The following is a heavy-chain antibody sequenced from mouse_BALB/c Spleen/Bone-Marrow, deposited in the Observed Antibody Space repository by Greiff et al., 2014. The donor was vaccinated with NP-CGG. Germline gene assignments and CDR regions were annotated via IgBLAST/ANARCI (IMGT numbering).Heavy chain of an antibody. J-gene: IGHJ2*01. D-gene: IGHD2-14*01. V-gene: IGHV14-3*02. CDR2: IDPANGNT. Sequence: EVQLQQSGAELVKPGASVKLSCTGSGFNIKDTYMHWVKQRPEQGLEWIGRIDPANGNTKYDPKIQGKATITADTSSNTAYLQLSSLTSEDTAVYYCASYYRYSFDYWGQGTTLTVSS. CDR3: ASYYRYSFDY. CDR1: GFNIKDTY.